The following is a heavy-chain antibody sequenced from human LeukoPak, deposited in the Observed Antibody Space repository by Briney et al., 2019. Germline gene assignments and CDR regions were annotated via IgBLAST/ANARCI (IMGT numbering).Heavy chain of an antibody. V-gene: IGHV4-61*02. J-gene: IGHJ4*02. CDR1: GGSISSGSYY. CDR2: IYTSGST. Sequence: SETLSLTCTVSGGSISSGSYYWSWIRQPAGKGLEWIGRIYTSGSTNYNPSLKSRVTISVDTSKNQFSLKLSSVTAADTAVYYCARASSTFGFDYWGQGTQVTVSS. D-gene: IGHD2/OR15-2a*01. CDR3: ARASSTFGFDY.